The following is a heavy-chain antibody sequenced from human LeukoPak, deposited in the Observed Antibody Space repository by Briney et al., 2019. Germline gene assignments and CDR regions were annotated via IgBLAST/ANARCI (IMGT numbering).Heavy chain of an antibody. D-gene: IGHD2-15*01. CDR3: ASGEGYCSGGSCALEYYFDY. CDR2: ISAYNGNT. V-gene: IGHV1-18*04. Sequence: ASVKVSCKASCFTFTSYGLSWVRQAPGQGLEWMGWISAYNGNTNYAQKLQGRVTMTTDTSTSTAYMELRSLRSDDTAVYYCASGEGYCSGGSCALEYYFDYWGQGSLVTVSS. J-gene: IGHJ4*02. CDR1: CFTFTSYG.